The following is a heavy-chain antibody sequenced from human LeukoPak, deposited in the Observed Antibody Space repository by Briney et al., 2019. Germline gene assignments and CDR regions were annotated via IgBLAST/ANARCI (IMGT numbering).Heavy chain of an antibody. D-gene: IGHD3-22*01. CDR1: GYTFTGYY. J-gene: IGHJ4*02. Sequence: ASVKVSCKASGYTFTGYYMHWVRQAPGQGLEWMGWINPNSGGTNYAQRFQGWVTMTRDTSISTAYMELSRLRSDDTAVYYCARGGTYYYDSSGYCLDYWGQGTLVTVSS. V-gene: IGHV1-2*04. CDR3: ARGGTYYYDSSGYCLDY. CDR2: INPNSGGT.